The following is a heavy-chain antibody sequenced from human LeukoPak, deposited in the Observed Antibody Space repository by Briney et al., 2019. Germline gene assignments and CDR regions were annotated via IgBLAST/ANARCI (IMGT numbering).Heavy chain of an antibody. CDR1: GFTFSSYS. D-gene: IGHD3-16*02. Sequence: GGSLRLSCAASGFTFSSYSMNWVRQAPGKGLEWVSSISSSSSYIYYADSVKGRFTISRDNAKNPLFLQLSSLRVEDTAVYYCARGSMHSYHLYTDYWGQGTLVTVSS. J-gene: IGHJ4*02. V-gene: IGHV3-21*01. CDR2: ISSSSSYI. CDR3: ARGSMHSYHLYTDY.